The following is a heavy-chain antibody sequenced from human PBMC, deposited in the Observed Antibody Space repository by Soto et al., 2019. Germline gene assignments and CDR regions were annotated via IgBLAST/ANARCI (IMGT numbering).Heavy chain of an antibody. CDR1: GFTFSSYA. Sequence: GGSLRLSCAASGFTFSSYAMHWVRQAPGKGLEWVAVMSYDGSNKYYADSVKGRFTISRDNSKNTLYLQMNSLRAEDTAVYYCARGKQQLVTYYYYGMDVWGQGTTVTVSS. CDR2: MSYDGSNK. CDR3: ARGKQQLVTYYYYGMDV. V-gene: IGHV3-30-3*01. J-gene: IGHJ6*02. D-gene: IGHD6-13*01.